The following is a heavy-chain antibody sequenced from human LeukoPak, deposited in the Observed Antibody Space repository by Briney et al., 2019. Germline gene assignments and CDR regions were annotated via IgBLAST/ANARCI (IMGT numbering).Heavy chain of an antibody. CDR3: AKGGYCSGGTCYIRGFDP. V-gene: IGHV1-69*01. D-gene: IGHD2-15*01. Sequence: GALVKVSCKASGGTFSNYAISWMRQAPGQGPEWMGGIIPSFGTANYAQKFEGRVNITADESTNIAYMELRSLRSEDAAVYYCAKGGYCSGGTCYIRGFDPWGQGTLVTVSS. CDR1: GGTFSNYA. CDR2: IIPSFGTA. J-gene: IGHJ5*02.